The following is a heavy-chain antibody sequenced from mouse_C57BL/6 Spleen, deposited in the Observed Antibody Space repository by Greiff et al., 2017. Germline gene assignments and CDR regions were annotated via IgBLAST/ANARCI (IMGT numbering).Heavy chain of an antibody. CDR1: GYSITSGYY. D-gene: IGHD1-1*01. CDR2: ISYDGSN. J-gene: IGHJ4*01. CDR3: ARDSHFITTGVNYAMDY. Sequence: VQLKESGPGLVKPSQSLSLTCSVTGYSITSGYYWNWIRQFPGNKLEWMGYISYDGSNNYNPSLKNRISITRDTSKNQFFLKLNSVTTEDTATYYCARDSHFITTGVNYAMDYWGQGTSVTVSS. V-gene: IGHV3-6*01.